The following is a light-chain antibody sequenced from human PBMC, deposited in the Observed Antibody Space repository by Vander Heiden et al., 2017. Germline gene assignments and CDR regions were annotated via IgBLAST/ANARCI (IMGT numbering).Light chain of an antibody. Sequence: EIVLPPSPGTLSLSPGESATLSCRASQSVFGSFLAWYHQAPGQAPRLLIYGASSRATGIPDRFSGSGSGTDFTLTISRLEPEDVAVYYCQQYGSALLTFGGGTKVEIK. CDR2: GAS. CDR3: QQYGSALLT. CDR1: QSVFGSF. J-gene: IGKJ4*01. V-gene: IGKV3-20*01.